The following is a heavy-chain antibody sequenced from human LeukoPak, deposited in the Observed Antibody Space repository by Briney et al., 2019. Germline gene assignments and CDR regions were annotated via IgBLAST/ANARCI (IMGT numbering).Heavy chain of an antibody. CDR1: GFTFSSYW. CDR2: LNQDGSER. V-gene: IGHV3-7*01. Sequence: GGSLRLSCAASGFTFSSYWMSWVRQTQGNGLEWVAHLNQDGSERYYVDSVKGRFTNSRENAKNSLYLQMNSLRAEDTAVYYCAKCGSGSNFDYWGQGILVTVSS. CDR3: AKCGSGSNFDY. J-gene: IGHJ4*02. D-gene: IGHD3-10*01.